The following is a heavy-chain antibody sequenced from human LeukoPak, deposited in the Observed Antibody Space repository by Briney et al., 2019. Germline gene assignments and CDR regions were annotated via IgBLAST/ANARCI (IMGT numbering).Heavy chain of an antibody. CDR1: GFSVSRNY. Sequence: GGSLRLSCAASGFSVSRNYMNWVRQAPGKGLEWVSVIYSGGTTYYADSVKGRFTISRDNSKNTVHLQMNNLRAEDTAMYFCARRLYIVRGAFDIWGQGTMVTVSS. V-gene: IGHV3-53*01. CDR2: IYSGGTT. D-gene: IGHD2/OR15-2a*01. J-gene: IGHJ3*02. CDR3: ARRLYIVRGAFDI.